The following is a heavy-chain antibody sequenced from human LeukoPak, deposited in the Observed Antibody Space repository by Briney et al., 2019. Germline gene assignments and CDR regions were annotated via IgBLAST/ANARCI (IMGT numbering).Heavy chain of an antibody. Sequence: GESLKISCQGSGYSFASYWIGWVRQKPGKGLEWMGGIYPGDSDTTYSPSFQGQATISADKSITTAYLQWGSLKASDTAMYYCARRPPEWMPTNDAFDIWGQGTMVTVSS. V-gene: IGHV5-51*01. D-gene: IGHD3-3*01. CDR3: ARRPPEWMPTNDAFDI. CDR1: GYSFASYW. J-gene: IGHJ3*02. CDR2: IYPGDSDT.